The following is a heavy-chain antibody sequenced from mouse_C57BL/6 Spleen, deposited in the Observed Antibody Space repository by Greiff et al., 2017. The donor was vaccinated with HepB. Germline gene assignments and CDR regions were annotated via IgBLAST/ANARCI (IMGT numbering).Heavy chain of an antibody. V-gene: IGHV1-55*01. CDR1: GYTFTSYW. CDR3: ARRVRSYDMDY. Sequence: QVQLQQPGAELVKPGASVKLSCKASGYTFTSYWITWVKQRPGQGLEWIGDIYPGSGSTNYNEKFKSKATLTVDTSSSTAYMQLSSLTSEDSAVYYCARRVRSYDMDYWGQGTSVTVSS. CDR2: IYPGSGST. J-gene: IGHJ4*01. D-gene: IGHD2-14*01.